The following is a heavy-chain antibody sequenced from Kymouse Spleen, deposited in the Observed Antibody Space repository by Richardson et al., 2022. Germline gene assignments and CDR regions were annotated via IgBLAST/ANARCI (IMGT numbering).Heavy chain of an antibody. V-gene: IGHV4-34*01. Sequence: QVQLQQWGAGLLKPSETLSLTCAVYGGSFSGYYWSWIRQPPGKGLEWIGEINHSGSTNYNPSLKSRVTISVDTSKNQFSLKLSSVTAADTAVYYCARGGVPATAIPGAFDIWGQGTMVTVSS. D-gene: IGHD2-8*01. CDR2: INHSGST. CDR1: GGSFSGYY. J-gene: IGHJ3*02. CDR3: ARGGVPATAIPGAFDI.